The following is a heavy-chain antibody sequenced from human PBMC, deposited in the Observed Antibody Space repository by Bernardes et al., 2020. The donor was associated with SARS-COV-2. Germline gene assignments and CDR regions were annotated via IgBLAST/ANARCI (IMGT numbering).Heavy chain of an antibody. CDR3: AKSKITMVRAGPGLPYYYGMDV. V-gene: IGHV3-23*01. J-gene: IGHJ6*02. D-gene: IGHD3-10*01. CDR1: GFTFSSYA. Sequence: GGSLRLSCAASGFTFSSYAMSWVRQAPGKGLEWVSAISGSGGSTYYADSVKGRFTLSRDNSKNTLYLQMNSLRAEDTAVYYCAKSKITMVRAGPGLPYYYGMDVWGQGTTVTVSS. CDR2: ISGSGGST.